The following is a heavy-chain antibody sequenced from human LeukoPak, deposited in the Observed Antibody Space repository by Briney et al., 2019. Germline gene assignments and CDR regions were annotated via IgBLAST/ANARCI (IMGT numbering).Heavy chain of an antibody. CDR1: GFTFSSHS. V-gene: IGHV3-21*01. J-gene: IGHJ4*02. CDR2: ISPDSGYI. D-gene: IGHD6-13*01. Sequence: GGSLRLSCAASGFTFSSHSLMWVRQAPGKGLEWVSSISPDSGYIYYADSVKGRFTISRDNTENSLFLQMNSLGAEDTAVYYCAPFSAVTHYYFDYWGQGTLVTVSS. CDR3: APFSAVTHYYFDY.